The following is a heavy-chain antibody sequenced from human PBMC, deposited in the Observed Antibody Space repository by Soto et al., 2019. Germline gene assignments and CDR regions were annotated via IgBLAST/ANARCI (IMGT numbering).Heavy chain of an antibody. D-gene: IGHD5-18*01. CDR1: GYTLTELS. Sequence: ASVKVSCKVSGYTLTELSMHWVRQAPGKGLEWMGGFDPEDGETIYAQKFQGRVTMTEDTSADTAYMELSSLRSEDTAVYYCATDRHSYGFFDYWGQGTLVTVSS. CDR3: ATDRHSYGFFDY. V-gene: IGHV1-24*01. J-gene: IGHJ4*02. CDR2: FDPEDGET.